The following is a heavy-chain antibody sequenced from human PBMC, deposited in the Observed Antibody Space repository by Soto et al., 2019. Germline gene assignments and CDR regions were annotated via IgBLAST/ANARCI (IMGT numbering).Heavy chain of an antibody. V-gene: IGHV3-48*01. CDR2: INTDGDVR. J-gene: IGHJ3*01. Sequence: GSLRLSCKVSGFTLSTSAWNLVRQAPGKGLEWVSYINTDGDVRHYADSVKGRFTXXRDNAKNLVYLQMNNVGADDTAVYFXTXRDVFDLWGQGATVTVSS. CDR3: TXRDVFDL. CDR1: GFTLSTSA.